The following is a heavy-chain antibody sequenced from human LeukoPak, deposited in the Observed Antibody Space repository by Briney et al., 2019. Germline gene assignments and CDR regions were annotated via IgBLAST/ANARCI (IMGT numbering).Heavy chain of an antibody. J-gene: IGHJ4*02. CDR3: AKDLLGYYYDSSGFFDY. V-gene: IGHV3-23*01. D-gene: IGHD3-22*01. CDR1: GFTFSSYA. Sequence: PGGSLRLSCAASGFTFSSYAMSWVRQAPGKGLEWVSAISGSGGSAYYADSVKGRFTISRDNSKNTLYLQMNSLRAEDTAVYYCAKDLLGYYYDSSGFFDYWGQGTLVTVSS. CDR2: ISGSGGSA.